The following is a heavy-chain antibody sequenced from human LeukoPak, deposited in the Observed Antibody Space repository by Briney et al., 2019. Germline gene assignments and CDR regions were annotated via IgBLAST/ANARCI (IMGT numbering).Heavy chain of an antibody. D-gene: IGHD5-24*01. V-gene: IGHV3-9*01. CDR2: ISWNSGSI. J-gene: IGHJ5*02. CDR1: GFTFDDYA. Sequence: GGSLRLSCAASGFTFDDYAMHWVRQAPGKGLEWVSGISWNSGSIGYADSVKGRFTISRDNAKNSLYLQMNSLRAEDTALYHCARVGMATVWFDPWGQGTLVTVSS. CDR3: ARVGMATVWFDP.